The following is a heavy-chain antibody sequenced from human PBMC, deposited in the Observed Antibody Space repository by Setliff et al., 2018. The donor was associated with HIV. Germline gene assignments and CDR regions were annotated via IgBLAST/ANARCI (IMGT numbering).Heavy chain of an antibody. CDR2: INHSGST. D-gene: IGHD3-3*01. CDR1: GGSFSGYY. CDR3: ARFGVVILRGFDV. Sequence: LSLTCAVYGGSFSGYYWSWIRQPPGKGLEWIGQINHSGSTRYNPDLKSRVTISGDTSKNQFSLKVNSVTAADTAVYYCARFGVVILRGFDVWGKGTTVTVSS. J-gene: IGHJ6*03. V-gene: IGHV4-34*01.